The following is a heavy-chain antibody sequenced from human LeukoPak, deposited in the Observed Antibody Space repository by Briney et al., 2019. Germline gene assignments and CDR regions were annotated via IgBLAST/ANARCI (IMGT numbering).Heavy chain of an antibody. J-gene: IGHJ6*03. V-gene: IGHV1-46*04. CDR3: ARGARPAATYYYYYYMDV. D-gene: IGHD2-2*01. CDR2: INPSGGST. CDR1: GYTFTSYY. Sequence: ASVKVSCKASGYTFTSYYMHWVRQAPGQGLEWMGIINPSGGSTSYADSVKGRFTISRDNAKNTLYLQMNSLRAEDTAVYYCARGARPAATYYYYYYMDVWGKGTTVTVSS.